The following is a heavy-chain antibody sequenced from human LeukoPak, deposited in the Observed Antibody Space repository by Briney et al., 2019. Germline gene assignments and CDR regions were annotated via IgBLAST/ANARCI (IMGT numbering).Heavy chain of an antibody. J-gene: IGHJ3*02. Sequence: SETLSLTCTVSGYSISSGFYWGWIRQPPGKGLEWIGEINHSGSTNYNPSLKSRVTISVDTSKNQFSLKLSSVTAADTAVYYCARDHRTGRLDPFDIWGQGTMVTVSS. D-gene: IGHD1-14*01. V-gene: IGHV4-38-2*02. CDR1: GYSISSGFY. CDR3: ARDHRTGRLDPFDI. CDR2: INHSGST.